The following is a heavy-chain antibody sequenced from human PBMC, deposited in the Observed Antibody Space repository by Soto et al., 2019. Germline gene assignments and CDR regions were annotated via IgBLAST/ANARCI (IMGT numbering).Heavy chain of an antibody. V-gene: IGHV1-69*13. CDR2: IIPIFGTA. J-gene: IGHJ4*02. Sequence: ASVKVSCKAPGGTFSSYAISWVRQAPGQGLEWMGGIIPIFGTANYAQKFQGRVTITADASTSTAYMELSSLRSEDTAVYYCARSTYYYDSSGEPYDYWGQGTLVTVSS. CDR1: GGTFSSYA. CDR3: ARSTYYYDSSGEPYDY. D-gene: IGHD3-22*01.